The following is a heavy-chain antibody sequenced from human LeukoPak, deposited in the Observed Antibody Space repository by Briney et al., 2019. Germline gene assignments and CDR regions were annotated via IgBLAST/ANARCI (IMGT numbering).Heavy chain of an antibody. J-gene: IGHJ4*02. Sequence: PGGXLRLSCAASGFTFSSYTMSWVRQAPGKGVEGVSAIYGSGGNSYYADSVRGRFTISRDNSKKRLYMQINSLRGEDMAVYYCAKGPSGSYWVHFDYWGQGTLVTVSS. D-gene: IGHD1-26*01. CDR3: AKGPSGSYWVHFDY. CDR1: GFTFSSYT. CDR2: IYGSGGNS. V-gene: IGHV3-23*01.